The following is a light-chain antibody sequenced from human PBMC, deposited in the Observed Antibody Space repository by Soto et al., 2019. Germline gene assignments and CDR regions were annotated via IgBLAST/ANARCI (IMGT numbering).Light chain of an antibody. J-gene: IGKJ5*01. CDR3: QQYGSSPPIP. Sequence: EIVLKQSAGTLSLSPGERATLSCRAIQSLSSSYLVWYQQKPGQAPRLLICGASSRATGIPDRFSGSGSGTDFTLTISRLEPEDFAVYYCQQYGSSPPIPFGQGTRLEI. CDR1: QSLSSSY. CDR2: GAS. V-gene: IGKV3-20*01.